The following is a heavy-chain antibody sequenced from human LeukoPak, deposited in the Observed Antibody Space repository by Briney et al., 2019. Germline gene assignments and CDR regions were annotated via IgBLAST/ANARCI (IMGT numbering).Heavy chain of an antibody. Sequence: GGSLRLSCAASGFTFSHYGMTWVRQAPGKGLEWVSAISGSGGSTYYAGSVKGRFTISRDNSKNTLYLQMNSLRAEDTAVYYCAKMNRYDSSGYADYWGQGTLVTVPS. CDR2: ISGSGGST. D-gene: IGHD3-22*01. CDR3: AKMNRYDSSGYADY. J-gene: IGHJ4*02. CDR1: GFTFSHYG. V-gene: IGHV3-23*01.